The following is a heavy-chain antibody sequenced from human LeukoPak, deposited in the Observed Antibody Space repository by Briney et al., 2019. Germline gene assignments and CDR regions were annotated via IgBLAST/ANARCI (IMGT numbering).Heavy chain of an antibody. CDR3: AKDKQQWLARAWFDP. V-gene: IGHV3-23*01. CDR2: ISGSGGST. Sequence: PGGSLRLSCAASGFTFSSYAMSWVRQAPGKGLEWVSAISGSGGSTYYADSVKGRFTISRDNSKNTLYLQMNSLRAEDTAVYYCAKDKQQWLARAWFDPWGQGTLVTVSS. CDR1: GFTFSSYA. J-gene: IGHJ5*02. D-gene: IGHD6-19*01.